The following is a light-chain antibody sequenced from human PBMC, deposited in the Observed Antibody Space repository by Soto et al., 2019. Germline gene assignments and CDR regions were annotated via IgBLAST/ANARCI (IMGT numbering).Light chain of an antibody. Sequence: DIQMTQSPSSLSASVGDRVTITCRASQSISTYLNWYQQKPGKAPQLLIYAASSLQSGVPSRFSGSGSGTDFTLTISSVQPEDFATYCRQPGYSTPRTFGQGTTVVIK. J-gene: IGKJ1*01. CDR2: AAS. CDR1: QSISTY. CDR3: QPGYSTPRT. V-gene: IGKV1-39*01.